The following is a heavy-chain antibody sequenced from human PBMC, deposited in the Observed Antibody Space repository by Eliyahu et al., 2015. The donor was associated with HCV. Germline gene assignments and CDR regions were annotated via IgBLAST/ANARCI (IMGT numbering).Heavy chain of an antibody. Sequence: EVKKPGSSVKVSCKASGGTFSSYAISWVRQAPGQGLEWMGGIIPIFGTANYAQKFQGRVTITADESTSTAYMELSSLRSEDTAVYYCARGVGMVRYCSSTSCFGDWFDPWGQGTLVTVSS. CDR3: ARGVGMVRYCSSTSCFGDWFDP. CDR2: IIPIFGTA. D-gene: IGHD2-2*01. V-gene: IGHV1-69*01. J-gene: IGHJ5*02. CDR1: GGTFSSYA.